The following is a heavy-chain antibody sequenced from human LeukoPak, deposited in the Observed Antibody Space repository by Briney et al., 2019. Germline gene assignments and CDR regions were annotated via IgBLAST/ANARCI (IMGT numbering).Heavy chain of an antibody. CDR1: SHSMSTVDYS. CDR2: INNRGT. D-gene: IGHD3-22*01. V-gene: IGHV4-30-4*01. CDR3: AGGGHYYGSSGYYYFQD. J-gene: IGHJ4*02. Sequence: SETLSLTCTVSSHSMSTVDYSWSWIRQPPGKGLEWIGYINNRGTSHNPSLKGRLTISVDTSKNQFSLKLTSVTAADTAVYYCAGGGHYYGSSGYYYFQDWGQGSLVNVS.